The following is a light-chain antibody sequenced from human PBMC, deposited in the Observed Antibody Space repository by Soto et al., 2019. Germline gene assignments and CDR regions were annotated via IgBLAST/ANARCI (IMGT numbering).Light chain of an antibody. V-gene: IGLV1-40*01. J-gene: IGLJ2*01. CDR3: QSYDSSLSGSVV. CDR2: GNT. Sequence: QSVRTQPPSVSGAPGQRVTISCTGSSSNSGAGHDVHWYQQLPGTAPKLLIYGNTNRPSGVPDRFSGSKSGTSASLAITGLQAEDEADYYCQSYDSSLSGSVVFGGGTKLTVL. CDR1: SSNSGAGHD.